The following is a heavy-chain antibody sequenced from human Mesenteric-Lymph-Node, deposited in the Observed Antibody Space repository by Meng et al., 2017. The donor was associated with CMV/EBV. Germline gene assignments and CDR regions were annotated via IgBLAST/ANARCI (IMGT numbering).Heavy chain of an antibody. CDR2: ISSDGNFQ. V-gene: IGHV3-30*12. CDR1: GFPFRTYA. Sequence: GESLKISCAASGFPFRTYAMHWVRQAPGKGREWVAVISSDGNFQHYADSLKGRFTISRDNAKNSLYLQMNSLRAEDTAVYYCARNYVNAFDIWGQGTMVTVSS. J-gene: IGHJ3*02. CDR3: ARNYVNAFDI. D-gene: IGHD3-10*02.